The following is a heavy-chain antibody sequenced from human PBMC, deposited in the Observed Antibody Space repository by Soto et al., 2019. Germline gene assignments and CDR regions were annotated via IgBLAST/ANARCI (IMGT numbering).Heavy chain of an antibody. D-gene: IGHD3-10*01. J-gene: IGHJ2*01. CDR1: GYTYITNG. CDR2: ISPANGDR. V-gene: IGHV1-18*01. Sequence: QVELVQSGPEVKRPGASVKVSCKASGYTYITNGINWVRQAPGQGLEWMGWISPANGDRKYAQKFKDRITMTSETSMTTSYMELTNLRSDDTAVYFCARGRYFATTHRQWWYFDFWGRGTLVTVSS. CDR3: ARGRYFATTHRQWWYFDF.